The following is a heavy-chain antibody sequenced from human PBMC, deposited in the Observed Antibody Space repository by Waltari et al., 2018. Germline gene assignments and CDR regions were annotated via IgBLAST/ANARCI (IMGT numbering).Heavy chain of an antibody. V-gene: IGHV4-59*03. CDR1: GPSITSYH. J-gene: IGHJ4*02. Sequence: VQLQESGPGLVKPSETLSLTCSVSGPSITSYHWTWVRRPPGRGLKWIGYIYYSGSTSYSPSLRGRATMSLDTSKNQFSLNLRSVTTADTGMYYCAAIVAATRAIDYWGPGALVTVFS. CDR2: IYYSGST. CDR3: AAIVAATRAIDY. D-gene: IGHD1-26*01.